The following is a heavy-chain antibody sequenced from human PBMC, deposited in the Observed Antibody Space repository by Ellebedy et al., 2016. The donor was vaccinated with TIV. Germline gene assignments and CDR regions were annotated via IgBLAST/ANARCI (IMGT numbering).Heavy chain of an antibody. CDR2: IFSNDEK. V-gene: IGHV2-26*01. Sequence: SGPTLVKPTETLTLTCTVSGFSLSNARMGVSWIRQPPGKALEWLAHIFSNDEKSYSTSLKSRLTISKDTSKSQVVLTMTNMDPVDTATYYCARSAYYYDSSGYLSYAFDIWGQGTMVTASS. J-gene: IGHJ3*02. CDR1: GFSLSNARMG. D-gene: IGHD3-22*01. CDR3: ARSAYYYDSSGYLSYAFDI.